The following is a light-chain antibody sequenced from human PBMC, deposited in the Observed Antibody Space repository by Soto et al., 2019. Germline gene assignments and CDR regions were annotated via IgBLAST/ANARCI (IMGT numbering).Light chain of an antibody. Sequence: QSVLTQPPSVSGAPGQWVTISCTGRSSNIGAGYDVHWYQQLPGRAPKLLIYGNTNRPSGVPDRFSGSKSGTSASLAITGLQAEDEADYYCLSFDSSLSVVFGGGTKLTVL. CDR1: SSNIGAGYD. CDR3: LSFDSSLSVV. CDR2: GNT. V-gene: IGLV1-40*01. J-gene: IGLJ2*01.